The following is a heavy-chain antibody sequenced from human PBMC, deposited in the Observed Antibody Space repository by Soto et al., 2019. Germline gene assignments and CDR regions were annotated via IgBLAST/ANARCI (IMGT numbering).Heavy chain of an antibody. Sequence: GGSLSLSCAASGFTLSAYDMHWVRQAEGKGLEWVSALGAADDPYYLVSVKGRFTISRENAKNSLYLQMNNLRAGDTAVYYCARAYSGRLPRRADYYYAMDVWGQGTTVTVSS. CDR1: GFTLSAYD. J-gene: IGHJ6*02. V-gene: IGHV3-13*05. CDR3: ARAYSGRLPRRADYYYAMDV. D-gene: IGHD2-15*01. CDR2: LGAADDP.